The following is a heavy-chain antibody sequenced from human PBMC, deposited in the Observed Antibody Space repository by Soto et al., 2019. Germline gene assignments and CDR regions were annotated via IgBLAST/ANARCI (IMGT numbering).Heavy chain of an antibody. CDR2: INHSGST. J-gene: IGHJ6*02. V-gene: IGHV4-34*01. CDR3: ARFSLPYVLRFLDHGRGAHYYYGMDV. D-gene: IGHD3-3*01. CDR1: GGSFSGYY. Sequence: PSETLSLTCAVYGGSFSGYYWSWIRQPPGKGLEWIGEINHSGSTNYNPSLKSRVTISVDTSKNQFSLKLSSVTAADTAVYYCARFSLPYVLRFLDHGRGAHYYYGMDVWGQGTTVTVSS.